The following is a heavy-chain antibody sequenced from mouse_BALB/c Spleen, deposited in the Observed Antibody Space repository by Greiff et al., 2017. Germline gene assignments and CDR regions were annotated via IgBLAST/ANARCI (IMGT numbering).Heavy chain of an antibody. CDR3: ARSGDYGYDPWFAY. J-gene: IGHJ3*01. Sequence: EVNVVESGGGLVQPGGSRKLSCAASGFTFSSFGMHWVRQAPEKGLEWVAYISSGSSTIYYADTVKGRFTISRDNPKNTLFLQMTSLRSEDTAMYYCARSGDYGYDPWFAYWGQGTLVTVSA. D-gene: IGHD2-2*01. CDR2: ISSGSSTI. CDR1: GFTFSSFG. V-gene: IGHV5-17*02.